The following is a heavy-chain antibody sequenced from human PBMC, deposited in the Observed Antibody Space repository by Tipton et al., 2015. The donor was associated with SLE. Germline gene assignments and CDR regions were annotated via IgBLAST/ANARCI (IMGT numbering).Heavy chain of an antibody. CDR1: GGTFSSYA. CDR2: IIPIFGTA. J-gene: IGHJ2*01. V-gene: IGHV1-69*01. Sequence: VQLVQSGAEVKKPGSSVKVSCKASGGTFSSYAISWVRQAPGQGLEWMGGIIPIFGTANYAQKFQGRVTITTDESTSTAYMELSSLRSEDTAVYYCARWPRYDFWSGYYQYWYFDLWGRGTLVTVSS. D-gene: IGHD3-3*01. CDR3: ARWPRYDFWSGYYQYWYFDL.